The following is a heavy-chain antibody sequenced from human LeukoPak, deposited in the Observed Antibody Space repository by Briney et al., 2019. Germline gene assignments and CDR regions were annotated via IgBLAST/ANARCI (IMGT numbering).Heavy chain of an antibody. CDR3: ARGDYYDRSGYPTPSFDY. CDR2: FHYSGST. CDR1: GGSMSSYY. D-gene: IGHD3-22*01. J-gene: IGHJ4*02. V-gene: IGHV4-59*08. Sequence: PSETLSLTCTVAGGSMSSYYWNWIRQPPGKGLEWIGYFHYSGSTNYNPSLKSRVTISVDTSKNQFSLKLSSVTAADTAVYYCARGDYYDRSGYPTPSFDYWGQGTLVTVSS.